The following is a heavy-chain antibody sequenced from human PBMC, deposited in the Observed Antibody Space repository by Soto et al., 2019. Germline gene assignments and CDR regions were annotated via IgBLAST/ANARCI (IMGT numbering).Heavy chain of an antibody. J-gene: IGHJ4*02. D-gene: IGHD4-17*01. V-gene: IGHV3-11*01. CDR1: GFTFSDYY. CDR3: ARDKVAFTTVTSKFDY. CDR2: ISSSGSTI. Sequence: QVQLVESGGGLVKPGGSLRLSCAASGFTFSDYYMSWIRQAPGKGLEWVSYISSSGSTIYYADSVKGRFNISRDNAKNSLYLQMNSLRAEDTAVYYCARDKVAFTTVTSKFDYWGQGTLVTVSS.